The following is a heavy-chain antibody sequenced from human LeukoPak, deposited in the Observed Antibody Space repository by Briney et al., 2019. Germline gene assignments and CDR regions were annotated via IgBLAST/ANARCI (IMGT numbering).Heavy chain of an antibody. CDR1: GGSISSYY. Sequence: SETLSLTCTVSGGSISSYYWSWIRQPPGKGLEWIGYIYYSGSTNYNPSLKSRVTISVDTSKNQFSLKLSSVTAADMAVYYCARLETYYDFWSGYYGVGSYGMDVWGQGTTVTVSS. CDR3: ARLETYYDFWSGYYGVGSYGMDV. CDR2: IYYSGST. D-gene: IGHD3-3*01. J-gene: IGHJ6*02. V-gene: IGHV4-59*08.